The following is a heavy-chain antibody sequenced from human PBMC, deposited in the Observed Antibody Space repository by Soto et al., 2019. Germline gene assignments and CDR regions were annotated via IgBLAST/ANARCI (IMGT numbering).Heavy chain of an antibody. CDR3: ARGRVVVAALDY. J-gene: IGHJ4*02. V-gene: IGHV3-30-3*01. CDR1: GFTFSSYA. CDR2: ISYDGGNK. D-gene: IGHD2-15*01. Sequence: QVQLVESGGGVVQPGRSLRLSCAASGFTFSSYAMHWVRQAPGKGLEWVAVISYDGGNKYYADSVKGRFTISRDNSKNTLYLQMNSLRAEDTAVYYCARGRVVVAALDYWGQGTLVTVSS.